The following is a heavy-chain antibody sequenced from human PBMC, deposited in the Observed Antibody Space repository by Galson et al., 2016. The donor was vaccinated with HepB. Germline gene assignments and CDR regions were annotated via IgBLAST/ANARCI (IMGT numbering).Heavy chain of an antibody. CDR2: IEKDGSEK. V-gene: IGHV3-7*01. Sequence: SLRLSCAASGFTFSSYFMTWVRQAPGKGLQWVANIEKDGSEKNYVDSVKGRFTISRDNAKNTLYLQMNSLSAEDTGVYYCARDPEWDLTLDVWDRGTTVTVSS. CDR3: ARDPEWDLTLDV. CDR1: GFTFSSYF. D-gene: IGHD1-26*01. J-gene: IGHJ6*02.